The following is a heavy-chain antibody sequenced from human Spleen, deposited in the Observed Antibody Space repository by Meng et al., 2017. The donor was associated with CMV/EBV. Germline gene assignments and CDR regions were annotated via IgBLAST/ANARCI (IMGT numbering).Heavy chain of an antibody. J-gene: IGHJ4*02. CDR2: IYYSGST. Sequence: SETLSLTCTVSGGSISSGGYYWSWIRQHPGKGLEWIGYIYYSGSTYYNPSLKSRVTISVDTSKNQFSLKLSSVTAADTAVYYCARGLPDYCSSTSCRGFDYWGQGTLVTVSS. CDR1: GGSISSGGYY. V-gene: IGHV4-31*03. CDR3: ARGLPDYCSSTSCRGFDY. D-gene: IGHD2-2*01.